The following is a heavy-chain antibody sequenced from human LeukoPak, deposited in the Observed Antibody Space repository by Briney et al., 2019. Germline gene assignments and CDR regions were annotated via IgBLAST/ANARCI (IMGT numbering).Heavy chain of an antibody. J-gene: IGHJ6*03. V-gene: IGHV4-34*01. CDR2: INHSGST. D-gene: IGHD5-24*01. CDR1: GGSFSGYY. CDR3: ARVKETATTFHYFDYYMDV. Sequence: SETLSLTYAVYGGSFSGYYWSWIRQPPGKGLEWIGEINHSGSTNYQPSLKSRVAISVDTSKNQFSLKLSSVTAADTAVYYCARVKETATTFHYFDYYMDVWSKGTTVTVSS.